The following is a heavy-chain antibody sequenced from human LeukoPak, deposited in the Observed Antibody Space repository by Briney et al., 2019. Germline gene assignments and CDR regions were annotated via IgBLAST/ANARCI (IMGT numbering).Heavy chain of an antibody. CDR1: GGSISSSNW. Sequence: TSETLSLTCAVSGGSISSSNWWSWVRQPPGKGLEWIGEIYHSGSNNYNPSLKSRVTISVDKSKNQFSLKLSSVTAADTAVYYCARQGIAAAGPIAFDYWGQGSLVTVSS. V-gene: IGHV4-4*02. D-gene: IGHD6-13*01. CDR3: ARQGIAAAGPIAFDY. J-gene: IGHJ4*02. CDR2: IYHSGSN.